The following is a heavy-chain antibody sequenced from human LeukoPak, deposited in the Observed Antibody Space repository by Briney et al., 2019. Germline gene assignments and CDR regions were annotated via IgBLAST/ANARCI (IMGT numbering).Heavy chain of an antibody. D-gene: IGHD6-19*01. J-gene: IGHJ4*02. CDR2: IYHSGST. V-gene: IGHV4-59*08. Sequence: SETLSLTCTVSGGSISSYYWSWIRQPPGKGLEWIGYIYHSGSTYYNPSLKSRVTISVDTSKNQFSLKLSSVTAADTAVYYCARQPASSGWYFDYWGQGTLVTVSS. CDR1: GGSISSYY. CDR3: ARQPASSGWYFDY.